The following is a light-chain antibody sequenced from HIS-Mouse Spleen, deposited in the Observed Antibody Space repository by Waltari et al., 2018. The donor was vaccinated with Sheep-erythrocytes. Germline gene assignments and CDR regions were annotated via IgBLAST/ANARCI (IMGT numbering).Light chain of an antibody. CDR1: SSDVGGYNY. J-gene: IGLJ1*01. CDR2: DGS. CDR3: CSYAGSYNHV. Sequence: QSALTQPRSVSGSPGQSVTISCTGTSSDVGGYNYVSWYQQHPGKAPKLMMYDGSKRPSGVPDRFSGSKSGTPASLTISGLQAEDEADYYCCSYAGSYNHVFATGTKVTVL. V-gene: IGLV2-11*01.